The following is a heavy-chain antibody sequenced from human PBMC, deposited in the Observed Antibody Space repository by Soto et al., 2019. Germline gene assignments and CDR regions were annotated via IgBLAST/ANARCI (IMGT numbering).Heavy chain of an antibody. Sequence: SETLSLTCTVSGGSMNSYYWTWIRQPAGKGLEWIGRVYSSGGTHYNPSLKSRITISLDTSNNQFSLRLLSVTDADTAVYYCARGQRFSDWFDPWGQGTLVTGSS. CDR2: VYSSGGT. J-gene: IGHJ5*02. CDR1: GGSMNSYY. V-gene: IGHV4-4*07. D-gene: IGHD3-3*01. CDR3: ARGQRFSDWFDP.